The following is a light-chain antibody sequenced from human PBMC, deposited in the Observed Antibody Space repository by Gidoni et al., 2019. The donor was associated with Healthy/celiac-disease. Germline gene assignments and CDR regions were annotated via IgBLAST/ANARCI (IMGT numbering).Light chain of an antibody. CDR3: QQSYSTPHT. CDR1: QSISSY. CDR2: AAS. V-gene: IGKV1-39*01. J-gene: IGKJ2*01. Sequence: DIQKNQPPSSLSASLGDRVTITYRASQSISSYLNWYQQKPRKAPKLLIYAASSLQSGVPSRFSGSGSGTDFTLTISSLQPEDFATYFCQQSYSTPHTFGQGTKLEIK.